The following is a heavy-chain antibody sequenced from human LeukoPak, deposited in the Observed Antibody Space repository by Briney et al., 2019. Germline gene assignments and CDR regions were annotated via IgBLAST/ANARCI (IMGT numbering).Heavy chain of an antibody. J-gene: IGHJ4*02. V-gene: IGHV3-23*01. Sequence: GGTLRLSCAASGFTFSSYDMSWVRQAPGKGLEWVSAISGSGDCSYYADSVKGRFTISRDNSKNTLYLQMNSLRAEDTAVYYCANRRWLVSSFDYWGQGTLVTVSS. CDR3: ANRRWLVSSFDY. D-gene: IGHD6-19*01. CDR2: ISGSGDCS. CDR1: GFTFSSYD.